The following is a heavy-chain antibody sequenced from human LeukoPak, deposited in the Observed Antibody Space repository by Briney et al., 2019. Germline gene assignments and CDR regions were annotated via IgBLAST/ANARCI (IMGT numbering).Heavy chain of an antibody. D-gene: IGHD2-2*01. CDR1: GYSISSGYY. J-gene: IGHJ3*02. V-gene: IGHV4-38-2*02. CDR3: ARYLFSFLAFDI. CDR2: IYHSGST. Sequence: SETLSLTCTVSGYSISSGYYWGWIRQPPGKGLEWIGSIYHSGSTYYNPSLKSRVTISVDTSKNQFSLKLSSVTAADTAVYYCARYLFSFLAFDIWGQGTMVTVSS.